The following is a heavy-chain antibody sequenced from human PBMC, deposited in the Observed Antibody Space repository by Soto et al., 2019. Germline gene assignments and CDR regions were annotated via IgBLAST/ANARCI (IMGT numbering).Heavy chain of an antibody. CDR2: IKRETDGGTT. Sequence: EVHLVESGGGLVKPVGSLRLSCAASGFTFTNAWMSWVRQAPGKGLEWVGRIKRETDGGTTDYAAPVKGRFTISRDDSRNTLYLQMNNLKTDDTALYYCTTAATTVTTIDYWGQGTLVTVSS. CDR1: GFTFTNAW. CDR3: TTAATTVTTIDY. J-gene: IGHJ4*02. V-gene: IGHV3-15*01. D-gene: IGHD4-17*01.